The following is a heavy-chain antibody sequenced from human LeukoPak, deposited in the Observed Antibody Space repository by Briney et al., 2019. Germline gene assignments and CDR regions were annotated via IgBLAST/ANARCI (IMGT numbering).Heavy chain of an antibody. Sequence: ASVKVSCKASEYTFTGYYMHWVRQAPGQGLEWMGRINPNSGGTNYAQKFQGRVTMTRDTSISTAYMELSRLRSDDTAVYYCARPYSSGWKLYYFDYWGQGTLVTVSS. J-gene: IGHJ4*02. CDR3: ARPYSSGWKLYYFDY. CDR2: INPNSGGT. D-gene: IGHD6-19*01. CDR1: EYTFTGYY. V-gene: IGHV1-2*06.